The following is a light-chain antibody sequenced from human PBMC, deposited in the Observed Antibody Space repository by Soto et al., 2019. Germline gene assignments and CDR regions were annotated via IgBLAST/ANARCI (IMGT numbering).Light chain of an antibody. CDR1: XXHXSYA. V-gene: IGLV4-69*01. CDR2: LNSDGSH. J-gene: IGLJ3*02. Sequence: QLVLTQSPSASASLGASVKLXCXXXXXHXSYAIAWHQQQPEKGPRYLMKLNSDGSHSKGDGIPDRFSGSSSGAERYLTISSLQSEDEADYYCQTXGTGIWVFGGGTKLTVL. CDR3: QTXGTGIWV.